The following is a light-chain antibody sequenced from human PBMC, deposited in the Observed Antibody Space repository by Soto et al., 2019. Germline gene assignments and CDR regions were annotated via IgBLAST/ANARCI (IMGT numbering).Light chain of an antibody. J-gene: IGLJ2*01. Sequence: QSVLTQPPSASGTPGQTVTISCSGSSSNIATNNGVNWYQQVPGTAPKLLITNNNQRPSGVPHRFSGSKSGTSAFLAISGLQSEDEADYYCGTWDDSLRGPVFGGGTKLTVL. CDR3: GTWDDSLRGPV. CDR1: SSNIATNN. CDR2: NNN. V-gene: IGLV1-44*01.